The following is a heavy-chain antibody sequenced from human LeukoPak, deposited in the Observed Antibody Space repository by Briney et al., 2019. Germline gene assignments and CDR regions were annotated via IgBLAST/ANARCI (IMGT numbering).Heavy chain of an antibody. V-gene: IGHV3-53*01. CDR3: ARDLGYGDYLTCNY. CDR1: GFTVSSNY. J-gene: IGHJ4*02. D-gene: IGHD4-17*01. Sequence: GGSLRLSCAASGFTVSSNYMSWVRQAPGKGLEWVPVIYSGGSTFYTDSVKGRFTISRDNSKNTLYLQMNSLRAEDTAVYYCARDLGYGDYLTCNYWGQGTLVTVSS. CDR2: IYSGGST.